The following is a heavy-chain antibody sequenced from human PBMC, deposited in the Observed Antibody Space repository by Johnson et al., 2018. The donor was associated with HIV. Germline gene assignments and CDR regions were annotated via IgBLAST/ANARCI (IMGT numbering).Heavy chain of an antibody. V-gene: IGHV3-30-3*01. D-gene: IGHD4-17*01. Sequence: QVQLVESGGGVVQPGRSLRLSCAASGFTFSSYAMSWVRQAPGKGLEWVAVISYDGSNKYYADSVKGRFTISRDNSKNTLYLQMNSLRAEDTAVYYCARSMNTVTVAFDIWGQGTMVTVSS. CDR1: GFTFSSYA. J-gene: IGHJ3*02. CDR3: ARSMNTVTVAFDI. CDR2: ISYDGSNK.